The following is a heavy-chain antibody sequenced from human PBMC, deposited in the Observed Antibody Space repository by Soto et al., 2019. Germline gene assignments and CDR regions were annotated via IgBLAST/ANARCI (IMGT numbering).Heavy chain of an antibody. J-gene: IGHJ5*02. CDR1: GFTFSDYS. Sequence: GGSLRLSCAASGFTFSDYSMSWVRQAPGKGLEWISYISGNSGTIYYADSVKGRFTISRDNARNSLYLQMNSLRDEDTAVYYCARGSGYYYEWFDPWGQGTLVTVSS. CDR2: ISGNSGTI. D-gene: IGHD3-22*01. CDR3: ARGSGYYYEWFDP. V-gene: IGHV3-48*02.